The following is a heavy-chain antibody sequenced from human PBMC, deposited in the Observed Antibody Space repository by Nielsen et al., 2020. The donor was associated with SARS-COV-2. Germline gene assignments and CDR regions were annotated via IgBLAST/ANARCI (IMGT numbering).Heavy chain of an antibody. D-gene: IGHD4-17*01. Sequence: GSLRLSCAASGFTFSDYYMNWIRQAPGKGLEWVSYISFSGSETDYADSVRGRITIFRDNAKNSVSLQMNSLRPEDTAVYYCARDKGDYGSEAAGMDVWGQGTTVTVSS. J-gene: IGHJ6*02. CDR3: ARDKGDYGSEAAGMDV. CDR1: GFTFSDYY. CDR2: ISFSGSET. V-gene: IGHV3-11*05.